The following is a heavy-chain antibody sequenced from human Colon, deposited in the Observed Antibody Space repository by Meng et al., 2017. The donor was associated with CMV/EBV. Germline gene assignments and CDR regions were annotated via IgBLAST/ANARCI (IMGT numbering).Heavy chain of an antibody. Sequence: GESLKISCQASGYIVTNYWIVWVRQTPEKGPEWMGITYPTDSRIIYSPSFRGQVTMSVDKSINTAYLQWSSLKASDTAIYYCATSSGFSPGGAYDVWGRGTVVTVSS. D-gene: IGHD1-14*01. J-gene: IGHJ3*01. CDR1: GYIVTNYW. CDR3: ATSSGFSPGGAYDV. V-gene: IGHV5-51*01. CDR2: TYPTDSRI.